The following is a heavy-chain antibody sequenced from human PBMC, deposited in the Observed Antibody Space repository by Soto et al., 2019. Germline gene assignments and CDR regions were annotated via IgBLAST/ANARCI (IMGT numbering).Heavy chain of an antibody. CDR3: AKDPPEYSGYDLGAFDI. CDR2: ISGSGGST. J-gene: IGHJ3*02. V-gene: IGHV3-23*01. D-gene: IGHD5-12*01. CDR1: GFTFSSYA. Sequence: GGSLRLSCAASGFTFSSYAMSWVRQAPGKGLEWVSAISGSGGSTYYADSVKGRFTISRDNSKNTLYLQMNSLRAEDTAVYYCAKDPPEYSGYDLGAFDIWGQGTMVTVSS.